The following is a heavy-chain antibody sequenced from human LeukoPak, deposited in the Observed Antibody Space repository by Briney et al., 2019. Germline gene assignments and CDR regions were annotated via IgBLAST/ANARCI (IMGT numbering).Heavy chain of an antibody. CDR1: GFTFSSYA. D-gene: IGHD3-10*01. J-gene: IGHJ4*02. CDR3: AKGTYGPYGDY. CDR2: IWYGGSNE. Sequence: GRSLRLSCAASGFTFSSYAMHWVRQAPGKGLEWVAVIWYGGSNEYYADSVKGRFTISRDNSKNTLYLQMNSLRAEDTAVYYCAKGTYGPYGDYWGQGTLVTVSS. V-gene: IGHV3-30*18.